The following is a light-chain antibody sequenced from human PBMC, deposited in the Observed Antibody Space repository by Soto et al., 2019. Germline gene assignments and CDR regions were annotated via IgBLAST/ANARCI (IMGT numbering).Light chain of an antibody. Sequence: DIQMTQSPSTLSASVGDRVTITCRASQSISSWLAWDQQKPGKAPKLLIYGASSLESGVPSRFSGSASGTEFTLTISSLQPDDFATYSSQQYNAYPWTFGQVTKVEIK. V-gene: IGKV1-5*01. CDR2: GAS. CDR3: QQYNAYPWT. J-gene: IGKJ1*01. CDR1: QSISSW.